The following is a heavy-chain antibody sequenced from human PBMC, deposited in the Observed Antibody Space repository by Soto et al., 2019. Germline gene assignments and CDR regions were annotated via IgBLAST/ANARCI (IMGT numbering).Heavy chain of an antibody. CDR2: ISGSGGST. CDR1: GFTFSSYA. CDR3: ASRTSGWYFDY. D-gene: IGHD6-19*01. V-gene: IGHV3-23*01. J-gene: IGHJ4*02. Sequence: EVQRLESGGGFVQPGGSLRLSCTASGFTFSSYAMNWVRQAPGKGLEWVSVISGSGGSTYYADSVKGRFTISRDKSKNKLDLQMNSLRAEDTAVYYCASRTSGWYFDYWGQGTLVTVSS.